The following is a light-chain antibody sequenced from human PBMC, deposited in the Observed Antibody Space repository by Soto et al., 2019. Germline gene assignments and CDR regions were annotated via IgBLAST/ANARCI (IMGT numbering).Light chain of an antibody. V-gene: IGKV1-9*01. CDR2: AAS. Sequence: DIQLTQSPSFLSASVGDRVTITCRASQGISSILAWYHQRPGKAPKLLIYAASTLQSGVPSRFSGSGSGTEFTLTISSLQPEDFATYYCQQVNSYPFTFGQGTRLEIK. CDR1: QGISSI. CDR3: QQVNSYPFT. J-gene: IGKJ5*01.